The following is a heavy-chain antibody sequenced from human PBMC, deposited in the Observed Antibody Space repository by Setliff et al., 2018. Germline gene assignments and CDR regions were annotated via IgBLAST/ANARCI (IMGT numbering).Heavy chain of an antibody. CDR2: SDRGYYK. V-gene: IGHV3-30*19. Sequence: PGGSLRLSCKTSGFTFNDYGIQWVRQAPGKGLEWVASDRGYYKYYADSVRGQLTVSRDESKNTVFLEMNSLRVDDTATYYCAREGLTGPVVISVAYYFDSWGQGTVVTVSS. CDR3: AREGLTGPVVISVAYYFDS. D-gene: IGHD2-21*01. J-gene: IGHJ4*02. CDR1: GFTFNDYG.